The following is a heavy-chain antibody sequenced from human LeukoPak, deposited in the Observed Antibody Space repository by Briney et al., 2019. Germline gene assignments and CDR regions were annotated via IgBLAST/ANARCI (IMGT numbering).Heavy chain of an antibody. Sequence: GGSLRLSCEASGFTFRNYNMNWVRQAPGKGLEWVSYISGSTSTIYYADSVKGRFTISRDNAKNSLYLQMNSLRAEDTAVYYCAELGITMIGGVWGQGTLVSVSS. V-gene: IGHV3-48*04. CDR2: ISGSTSTI. J-gene: IGHJ4*02. CDR3: AELGITMIGGV. CDR1: GFTFRNYN. D-gene: IGHD3-10*02.